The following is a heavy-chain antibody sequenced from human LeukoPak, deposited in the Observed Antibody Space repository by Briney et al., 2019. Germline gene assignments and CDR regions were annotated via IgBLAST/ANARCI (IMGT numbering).Heavy chain of an antibody. D-gene: IGHD6-13*01. Sequence: QSGGSLRLSCAASGFTFSSYAMSWVRQAPGKGLEWVSAISGSGGSTYYADSVKGRFTISRDNSKNTLYLQMNSLRAEDTAVYYCAKARVYSSSHFYYFDYWGQGTLVTVSS. J-gene: IGHJ4*02. V-gene: IGHV3-23*01. CDR3: AKARVYSSSHFYYFDY. CDR1: GFTFSSYA. CDR2: ISGSGGST.